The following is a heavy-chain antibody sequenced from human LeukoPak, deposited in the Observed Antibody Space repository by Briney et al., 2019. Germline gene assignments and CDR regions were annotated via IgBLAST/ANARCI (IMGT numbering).Heavy chain of an antibody. D-gene: IGHD2-2*01. CDR3: AKVGGGSSTSCYAPADY. V-gene: IGHV3-23*01. CDR2: ISGSGDSA. J-gene: IGHJ4*02. CDR1: GFTFSTNA. Sequence: GGSLRLSCAPSGFTFSTNAMRWVSHAPGKGLGWVSAISGSGDSAYYADSVKGRFTISRDNSKNTLFLQMNSLRAEDTAVYYCAKVGGGSSTSCYAPADYWGRGTPVTVSS.